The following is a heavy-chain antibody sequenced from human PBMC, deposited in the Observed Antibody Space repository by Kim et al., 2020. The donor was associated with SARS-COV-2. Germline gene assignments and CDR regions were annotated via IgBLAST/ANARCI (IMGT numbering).Heavy chain of an antibody. Sequence: SETLSLTCTISGAPINSYYWSWIRQPPGKGLEWIGYIYYSGSTKHNPSLKSRVTISIDTSKNQLSLRLNSVTAADTAVYYCARHKRYYDFLTGYQWLNYFDYWGQGTLVTVSS. D-gene: IGHD3-9*01. V-gene: IGHV4-59*08. J-gene: IGHJ4*02. CDR2: IYYSGST. CDR3: ARHKRYYDFLTGYQWLNYFDY. CDR1: GAPINSYY.